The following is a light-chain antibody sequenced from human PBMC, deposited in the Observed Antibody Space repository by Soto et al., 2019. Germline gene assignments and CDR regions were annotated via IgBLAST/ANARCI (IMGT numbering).Light chain of an antibody. J-gene: IGLJ1*01. CDR3: CSYVGTNPSYA. CDR2: DVS. V-gene: IGLV2-11*01. Sequence: QSALTQPRSVSGSPGQSVTISCTGTSSDVGGYNYVSWYQQHPGKAPKVMIYDVSKRPSGGPDRFSGSKSGNTASLTISGLQAEDEADYYCCSYVGTNPSYAFGTGTKVT. CDR1: SSDVGGYNY.